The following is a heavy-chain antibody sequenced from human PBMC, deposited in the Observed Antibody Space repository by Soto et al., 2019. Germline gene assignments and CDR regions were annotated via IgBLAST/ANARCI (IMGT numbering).Heavy chain of an antibody. J-gene: IGHJ4*02. CDR1: GGPFSDYA. V-gene: IGHV1-69*01. D-gene: IGHD3-10*01. CDR2: IIPMFGTA. CDR3: ARDLDYYGSGNYYNRIDY. Sequence: QVQLVQSGAEVKKPGSSVKVSCKVSGGPFSDYAVSWVRQAPGQGLEWMGGIIPMFGTANYAQKFQGRVTITADESTPTAYMEVSSLRSEDTAVYYCARDLDYYGSGNYYNRIDYWGQGTLVTVSS.